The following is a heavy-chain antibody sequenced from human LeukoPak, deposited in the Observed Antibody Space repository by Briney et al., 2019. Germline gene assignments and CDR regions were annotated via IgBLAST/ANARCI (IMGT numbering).Heavy chain of an antibody. D-gene: IGHD3-22*01. CDR1: GFTFSSYS. V-gene: IGHV3-48*01. CDR2: ISSSSSTI. CDR3: AKGAEEGVVITSVYYYYMDV. Sequence: GGSLRLSCAASGFTFSSYSMNWVRQAPGKGLEWVSYISSSSSTIYYADSVKGRFTISRDNAKNSLYLQMNSLRAEDTAVYYCAKGAEEGVVITSVYYYYMDVWGKGTTVTISS. J-gene: IGHJ6*03.